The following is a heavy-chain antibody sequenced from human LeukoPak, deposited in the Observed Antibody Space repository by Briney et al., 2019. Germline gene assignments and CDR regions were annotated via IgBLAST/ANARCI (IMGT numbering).Heavy chain of an antibody. CDR3: ARDIREWLRSHEGGYYYGMDV. CDR1: GYTFTSYG. CDR2: ISAYNGNT. J-gene: IGHJ6*02. D-gene: IGHD5-12*01. Sequence: ASVKVSCKASGYTFTSYGISWVRQAPGQGLEWMGWISAYNGNTNYAQKLQGRVTMTTDTSTSTAYMELRSLRSDDTAVYYCARDIREWLRSHEGGYYYGMDVWGQGTTVTVSS. V-gene: IGHV1-18*01.